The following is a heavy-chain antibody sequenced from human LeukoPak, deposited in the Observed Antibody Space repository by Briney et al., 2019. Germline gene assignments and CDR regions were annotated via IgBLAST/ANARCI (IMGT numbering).Heavy chain of an antibody. CDR1: GGSISSGSYY. CDR3: ARHHRGQWLVNWFDP. Sequence: SQTLSLTCTVSGGSISSGSYYWSWIRQPAGKGLEWIGRIYTSGSTNYNPSLKSRVTISVDTSKNQFSLKLSSVTAADTAVYYCARHHRGQWLVNWFDPWGQGTLVTVSS. V-gene: IGHV4-61*02. D-gene: IGHD6-19*01. J-gene: IGHJ5*02. CDR2: IYTSGST.